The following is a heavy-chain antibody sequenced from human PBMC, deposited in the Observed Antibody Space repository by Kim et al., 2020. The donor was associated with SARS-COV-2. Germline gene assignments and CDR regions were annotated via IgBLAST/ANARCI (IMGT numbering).Heavy chain of an antibody. CDR2: ISYDGSNK. D-gene: IGHD3-9*01. J-gene: IGHJ4*02. V-gene: IGHV3-33*05. Sequence: GGSLRLSCAASGFTFSSYGMHWVRQAPGKGLEWVAVISYDGSNKYYADSVKGRFTISRDNSKNTLYLQMNSLRAEDTAVYYCARDFARLVPDYWGQGTLVTVSS. CDR1: GFTFSSYG. CDR3: ARDFARLVPDY.